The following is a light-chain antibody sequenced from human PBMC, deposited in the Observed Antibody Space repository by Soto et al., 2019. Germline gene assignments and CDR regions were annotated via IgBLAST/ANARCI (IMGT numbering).Light chain of an antibody. Sequence: DIQMPQSPSTLSESVGDRVPLTCRASQSISSYLNWYQQKPGKAPKLLIYAASSLQSGVPSRFSGSGSGTDFTLTISSLQPEDFATYYCQQSYSTPRTFGQGTRLEIK. J-gene: IGKJ5*01. V-gene: IGKV1-39*01. CDR1: QSISSY. CDR2: AAS. CDR3: QQSYSTPRT.